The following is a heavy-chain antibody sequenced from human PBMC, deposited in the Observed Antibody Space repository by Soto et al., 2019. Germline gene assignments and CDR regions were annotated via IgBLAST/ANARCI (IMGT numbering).Heavy chain of an antibody. CDR1: GFTFSTYT. D-gene: IGHD2-21*02. CDR2: ISGSSDYM. Sequence: EVQLVESGGGLVKPGGSLRISCTASGFTFSTYTMAWVRQTPGKGLEWVSSISGSSDYMHYSDSVKGRFTISRDNAKNSLYLQLHSLRAEETAVYYCAREAGHIVVVTEEGRFEYWGQGSLVTVSP. V-gene: IGHV3-21*01. J-gene: IGHJ4*02. CDR3: AREAGHIVVVTEEGRFEY.